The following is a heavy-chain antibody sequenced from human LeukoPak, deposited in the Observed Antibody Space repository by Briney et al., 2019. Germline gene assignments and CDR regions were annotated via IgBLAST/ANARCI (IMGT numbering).Heavy chain of an antibody. D-gene: IGHD6-19*01. V-gene: IGHV3-23*01. CDR1: GFTFSSYA. CDR2: ISGSGGST. Sequence: GGSLRLSCAASGFTFSSYAMSWVRQAPGKGLEWVSAISGSGGSTYYADSVKGRFTISRDNSKNTLYLQMDSLRAEDTAVYYCAKDRVSSGWPNWFDPWGQGTLVTVSS. CDR3: AKDRVSSGWPNWFDP. J-gene: IGHJ5*02.